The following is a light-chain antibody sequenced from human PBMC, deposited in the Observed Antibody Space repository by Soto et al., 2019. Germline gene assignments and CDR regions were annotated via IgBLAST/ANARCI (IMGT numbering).Light chain of an antibody. CDR2: WAS. Sequence: DIVMTQSPDSLAVSLGERATINCKSSQSVLYSSNNKNYLAWYQQKPGQPPMLLIYWASTRESGVPDRFSGSGSGTDFTLTIRSLWAEDVAVYYCQQYYSTPRFTFAPGTKVDIK. J-gene: IGKJ3*01. V-gene: IGKV4-1*01. CDR1: QSVLYSSNNKNY. CDR3: QQYYSTPRFT.